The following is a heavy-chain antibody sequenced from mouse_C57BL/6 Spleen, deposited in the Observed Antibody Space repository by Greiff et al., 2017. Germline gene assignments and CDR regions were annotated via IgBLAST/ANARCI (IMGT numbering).Heavy chain of an antibody. D-gene: IGHD1-1*01. J-gene: IGHJ4*01. CDR2: ISDGGSYT. CDR1: GFTFSSYA. CDR3: ARDYDGSSYDYYAMDY. Sequence: EVKLVESGGGLVKPGGSLKLSCAASGFTFSSYAMSWVRQTPEKRLEWVATISDGGSYTYYPDNVKGRFTISRDDAKNNLYLQMSHLKSEDTAMYYCARDYDGSSYDYYAMDYWGQGTSVTVSS. V-gene: IGHV5-4*01.